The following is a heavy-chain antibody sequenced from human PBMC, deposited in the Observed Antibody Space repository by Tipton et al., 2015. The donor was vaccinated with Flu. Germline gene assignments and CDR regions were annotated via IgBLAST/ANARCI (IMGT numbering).Heavy chain of an antibody. CDR2: IYYSGRT. J-gene: IGHJ4*02. CDR3: ARHLRDTTAVDY. V-gene: IGHV4-39*01. D-gene: IGHD4-11*01. CDR1: GGSIGSVSYY. Sequence: TLSLTCTVPGGSIGSVSYYWGWVRQPPGKALEWIGSIYYSGRTYSNPSLKSRVTISADTSKDHFSLRLNSVTATDTAVYYCARHLRDTTAVDYWGQGTLVIVSS.